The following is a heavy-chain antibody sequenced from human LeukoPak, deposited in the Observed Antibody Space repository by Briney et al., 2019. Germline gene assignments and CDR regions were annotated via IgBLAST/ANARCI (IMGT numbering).Heavy chain of an antibody. CDR2: TRYDGSNK. CDR3: AKEWAPYGSGSSFEF. V-gene: IGHV3-30*02. D-gene: IGHD3-10*01. CDR1: GFTLSRHW. Sequence: GGSLRLSCVASGFTLSRHWMSWVRQAPGKGLEWVAFTRYDGSNKHYADSVKGRFTISRDSSNNTVYLQMNSLRLDDTAVYYCAKEWAPYGSGSSFEFWGQGTLVTVSS. J-gene: IGHJ4*02.